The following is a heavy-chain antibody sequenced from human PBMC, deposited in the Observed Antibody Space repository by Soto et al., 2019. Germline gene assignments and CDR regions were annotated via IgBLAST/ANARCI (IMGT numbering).Heavy chain of an antibody. CDR2: IYYSGST. CDR3: ALYSNYENWFDP. V-gene: IGHV4-31*03. Sequence: SETLSLTCTVSGGSISSGGYYWSWIRQHPGKGLEWIGYIYYSGSTYYNPSLKSRVTISVDTSKNQFSLKLSSVTAADTAVYYCALYSNYENWFDPWGQGTLVTVSS. D-gene: IGHD4-4*01. J-gene: IGHJ5*02. CDR1: GGSISSGGYY.